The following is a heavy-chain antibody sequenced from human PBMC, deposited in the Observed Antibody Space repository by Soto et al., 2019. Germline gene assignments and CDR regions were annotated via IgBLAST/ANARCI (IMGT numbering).Heavy chain of an antibody. V-gene: IGHV3-30*02. CDR2: MWYDASNK. CDR3: AKDQASGQGSFDS. CDR1: GFTFSNYG. Sequence: GGTLRLSCAASGFTFSNYGMHWVRQAPGKGLAWVAFMWYDASNKYYADSVKGRFTVSRDNSKNTLYLQMNSLRADDTAVYYCAKDQASGQGSFDSWGQGTLVTVSS. J-gene: IGHJ4*02.